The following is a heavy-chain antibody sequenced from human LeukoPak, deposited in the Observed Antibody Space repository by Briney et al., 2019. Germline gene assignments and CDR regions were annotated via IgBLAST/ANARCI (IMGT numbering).Heavy chain of an antibody. CDR2: ISSSSSSI. CDR3: AMCGSTSCSAAPQFDY. V-gene: IGHV3-48*02. CDR1: GFTFSEYS. J-gene: IGHJ4*02. Sequence: GGSLRLSCAASGFTFSEYSMNWVRQAPGKGLEWISYISSSSSSIYYAGSVKGRFTTSRDNAKNSLYLQMNSLRDEDTALYYCAMCGSTSCSAAPQFDYWGQGTLVTVSS. D-gene: IGHD2-2*01.